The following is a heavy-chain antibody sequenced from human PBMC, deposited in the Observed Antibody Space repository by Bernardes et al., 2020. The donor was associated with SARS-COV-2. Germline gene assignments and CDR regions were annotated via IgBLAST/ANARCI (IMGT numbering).Heavy chain of an antibody. Sequence: LRLSCAASGFTFSSYTMNWVRQAPGKGLEWIGSVYYSGYTYYSPSLKSRVTMSVDTSKNHFSLRLSSVTAADTAVYYCSRQHGSSSGNWFDPWGQGTLVTVSS. J-gene: IGHJ5*02. V-gene: IGHV4-30-2*03. CDR2: VYYSGYT. D-gene: IGHD6-6*01. CDR3: SRQHGSSSGNWFDP. CDR1: GFTFSSYT.